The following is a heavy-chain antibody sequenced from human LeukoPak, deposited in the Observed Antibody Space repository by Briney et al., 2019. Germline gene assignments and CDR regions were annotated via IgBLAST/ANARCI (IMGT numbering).Heavy chain of an antibody. J-gene: IGHJ5*02. CDR3: ARGGYSLPVDWFDP. CDR1: AGSLSSYY. D-gene: IGHD5-18*01. Sequence: SETLSLTCTVSAGSLSSYYWSWIRQPPGKGLEWIGYIYYSGSTNYNPSLKSRVTISVDTSKNQFSLKLSSVTAADTAVYYCARGGYSLPVDWFDPWGQGTLVTVSS. CDR2: IYYSGST. V-gene: IGHV4-59*01.